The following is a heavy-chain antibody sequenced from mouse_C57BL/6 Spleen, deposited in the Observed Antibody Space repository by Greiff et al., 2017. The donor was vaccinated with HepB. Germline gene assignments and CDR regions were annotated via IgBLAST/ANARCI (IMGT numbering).Heavy chain of an antibody. Sequence: VQLQQPGAELVKPGASVKLSCKASGYTFTSYWMQWVKQRPGQGLEWIGEIDPSDSYTNYNQKFKGKATLTVDTSSSTAYMQLSSLTSEDSAVYYCARRDYDEKAYWGQGTLVTVSA. CDR2: IDPSDSYT. CDR1: GYTFTSYW. J-gene: IGHJ3*01. CDR3: ARRDYDEKAY. D-gene: IGHD2-4*01. V-gene: IGHV1-50*01.